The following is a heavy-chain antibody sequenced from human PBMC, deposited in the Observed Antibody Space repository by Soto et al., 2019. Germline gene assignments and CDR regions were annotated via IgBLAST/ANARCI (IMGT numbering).Heavy chain of an antibody. Sequence: QVQLVQSGAEVKRPGASVKVSCRASGYTFVDYALHWVRQAPGQGLEWVGWLNPNTGNIKYSHKFEDRVSITRDTATSTAYMELRGLRSEDTAVYFCSREAIVAENWFDPWGQGILVTVSS. V-gene: IGHV1-3*01. CDR2: LNPNTGNI. CDR3: SREAIVAENWFDP. D-gene: IGHD5-12*01. CDR1: GYTFVDYA. J-gene: IGHJ5*02.